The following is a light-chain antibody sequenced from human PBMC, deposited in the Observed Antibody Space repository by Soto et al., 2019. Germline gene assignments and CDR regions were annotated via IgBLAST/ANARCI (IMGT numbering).Light chain of an antibody. J-gene: IGLJ2*01. Sequence: QSALTQPASVSGSPGQSITISCTGTSSDVGTYNLVSWYQQHPGTAPKLMIYAVSKRPLGVSNRFSGSKSGNTASLTISGLQAEDEADYYCCSYAGSSTLFGGGTQLTVL. CDR1: SSDVGTYNL. CDR2: AVS. CDR3: CSYAGSSTL. V-gene: IGLV2-23*02.